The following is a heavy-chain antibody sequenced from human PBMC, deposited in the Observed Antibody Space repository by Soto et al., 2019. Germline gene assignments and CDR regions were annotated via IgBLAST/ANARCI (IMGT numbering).Heavy chain of an antibody. J-gene: IGHJ3*02. Sequence: GGSLRLSCAASGFTFRSYAMSWVRQAPGKGLEWVSAIGTAGDTYYPGSVKGRFTISRENAKNSFYLQMNSLGVGDTAVYFCARDPLYDYGDLSHVFDIWGQGTMVTVSS. CDR2: IGTAGDT. V-gene: IGHV3-13*01. CDR3: ARDPLYDYGDLSHVFDI. D-gene: IGHD4-17*01. CDR1: GFTFRSYA.